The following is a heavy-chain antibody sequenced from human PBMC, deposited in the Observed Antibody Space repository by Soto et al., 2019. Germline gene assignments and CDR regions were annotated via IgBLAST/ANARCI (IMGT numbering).Heavy chain of an antibody. CDR3: AREVGSSGRCGWFDP. J-gene: IGHJ5*02. CDR1: GYTFTSYG. V-gene: IGHV1-18*01. CDR2: ISAYNGNT. D-gene: IGHD6-19*01. Sequence: ASVNVSCKASGYTFTSYGISWVRQAPGQGLEWMGWISAYNGNTNYAQKLQGRVTMTTDTSTSTAYMELRSLRAEETAVYYCAREVGSSGRCGWFDPWGQGTLVTVSS.